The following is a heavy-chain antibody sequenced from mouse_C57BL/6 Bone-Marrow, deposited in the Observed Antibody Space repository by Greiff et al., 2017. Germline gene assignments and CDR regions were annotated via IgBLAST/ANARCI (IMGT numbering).Heavy chain of an antibody. J-gene: IGHJ2*01. CDR2: IYPGDGDT. Sequence: QVQLQQSGPELVKPGASVKISCKASGYAFSSSWMNWVKPRPGKGLEWIGRIYPGDGDTNYNGKFKGKATLTADKSSSTAYMQLSSLTSEDSSVYFCARRYYYGSPYYFDYWGKGTTLTVSS. CDR1: GYAFSSSW. V-gene: IGHV1-82*01. CDR3: ARRYYYGSPYYFDY. D-gene: IGHD1-1*01.